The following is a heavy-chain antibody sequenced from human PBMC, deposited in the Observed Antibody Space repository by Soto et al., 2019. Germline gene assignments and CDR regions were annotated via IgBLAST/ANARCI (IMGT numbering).Heavy chain of an antibody. J-gene: IGHJ5*01. CDR2: VYQPGIT. V-gene: IGHV4-30-4*01. CDR1: GASIGGDYY. CDR3: AREPGDIAGNRIDA. D-gene: IGHD2-15*01. Sequence: PSETLSLTRTVSGASIGGDYYGNWIRPASGKCLEWIGYVYQPGITYHTPPLKIRSSIAVGTSNNQFSLKWSSVTDADTDVYFCAREPGDIAGNRIDAWGQGSPVTVSS.